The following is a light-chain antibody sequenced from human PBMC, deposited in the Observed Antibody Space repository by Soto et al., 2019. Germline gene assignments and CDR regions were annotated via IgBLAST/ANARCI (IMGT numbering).Light chain of an antibody. Sequence: EIAMTQSPVPLSASPGERVTLSCRASQSVNINLAWYQQRPGQAPRVLIYGASNRASGIPDRFSGSGSGTDFTLTISSLEPDDFALYYCQQYKDCPALTFGGGTRVEIK. CDR3: QQYKDCPALT. V-gene: IGKV3D-15*01. J-gene: IGKJ4*01. CDR1: QSVNIN. CDR2: GAS.